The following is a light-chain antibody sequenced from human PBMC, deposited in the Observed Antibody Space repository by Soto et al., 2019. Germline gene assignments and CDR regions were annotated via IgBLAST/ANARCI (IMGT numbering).Light chain of an antibody. Sequence: AIRMTQSPSSLSASTGDRVTITCRASQGISSYLAWYQQKPGKAPKLLIYAASTSKSGVPSRFSGSGSGTDFTLTISCLQSEDFATYYCQKYYSYPPAFGQGTKVEIK. CDR1: QGISSY. J-gene: IGKJ1*01. V-gene: IGKV1-8*01. CDR3: QKYYSYPPA. CDR2: AAS.